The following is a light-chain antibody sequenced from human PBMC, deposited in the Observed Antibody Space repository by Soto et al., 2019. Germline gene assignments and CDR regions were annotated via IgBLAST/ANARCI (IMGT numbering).Light chain of an antibody. CDR2: DVS. Sequence: QSALTQPASVSGSPGQSITISCTGTSSDVGGYNYVSWYQQHPGKAPKLMIYDVSNRRSGVSNRCSGSKSGNTASLTISGLQAEDEADYYCSSYTSSSTLPYVFGTGNNLTVL. CDR1: SSDVGGYNY. CDR3: SSYTSSSTLPYV. J-gene: IGLJ1*01. V-gene: IGLV2-14*01.